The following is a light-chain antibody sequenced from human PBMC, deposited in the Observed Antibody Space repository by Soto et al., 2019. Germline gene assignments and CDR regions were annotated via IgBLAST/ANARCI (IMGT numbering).Light chain of an antibody. V-gene: IGKV3-15*01. CDR2: GAS. Sequence: EIVMTQSPATLSVSPGESATLSCRASQSVSSNLAWYQQKPGQAPRLLIYGASTRATCIPARFSGSGSGTEFTLTISSLQSEDFAVYYCQQYNNWPPMYTFGQGTKLEIK. J-gene: IGKJ2*01. CDR1: QSVSSN. CDR3: QQYNNWPPMYT.